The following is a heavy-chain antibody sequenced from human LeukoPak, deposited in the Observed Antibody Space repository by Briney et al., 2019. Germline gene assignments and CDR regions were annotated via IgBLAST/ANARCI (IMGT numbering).Heavy chain of an antibody. CDR3: ARGLQDQDAFDI. CDR1: LGSISRYY. Sequence: SETLSLTCTVSLGSISRYYWSWIRQAPGKGLEWIGYIYYRGDTNYNPSLKSRVAISVDTSKNQVSLKLTSVTAADTAVYYCARGLQDQDAFDIWGQGTMVTVSS. D-gene: IGHD5-18*01. CDR2: IYYRGDT. V-gene: IGHV4-59*01. J-gene: IGHJ3*02.